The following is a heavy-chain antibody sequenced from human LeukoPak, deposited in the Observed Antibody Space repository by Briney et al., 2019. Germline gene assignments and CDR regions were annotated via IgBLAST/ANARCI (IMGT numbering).Heavy chain of an antibody. D-gene: IGHD3-10*01. J-gene: IGHJ4*02. CDR2: IKQDGGLK. CDR3: ARFAKGYGSGDIDY. Sequence: GGSLRLSCAASGFTFSRCWMSWVRQAPGKGLEWVANIKQDGGLKHYADSVKGRFTISRDNANNSLYLQMNSLRAEDTAVYFCARFAKGYGSGDIDYRGQGTLVTVSS. V-gene: IGHV3-7*03. CDR1: GFTFSRCW.